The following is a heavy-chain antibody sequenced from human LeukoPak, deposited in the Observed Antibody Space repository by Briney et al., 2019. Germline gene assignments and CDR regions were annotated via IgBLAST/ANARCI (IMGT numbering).Heavy chain of an antibody. D-gene: IGHD1-26*01. CDR1: GYTFTSYA. J-gene: IGHJ4*02. CDR3: ARDSGSGSNDY. CDR2: TSAGNGNT. V-gene: IGHV1-3*01. Sequence: ASVKVSCKASGYTFTSYAIHWVRQAPGQRLEWMGWTSAGNGNTKYSQNFQGRVTFISNTSATTAFMELSSLRSEDAAVYYCARDSGSGSNDYWGQGTLVTVSS.